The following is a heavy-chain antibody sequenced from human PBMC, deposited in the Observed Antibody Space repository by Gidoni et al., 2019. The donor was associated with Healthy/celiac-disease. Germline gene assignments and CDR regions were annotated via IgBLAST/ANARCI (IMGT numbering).Heavy chain of an antibody. J-gene: IGHJ6*03. CDR3: ARACGGDCSPIGGPVHYYYMDV. V-gene: IGHV1-2*04. Sequence: QVQLVQSGAEVKKPGASVKVSCKASGYTFTGYYMHWVRQAPGQGLEWMGWINPNSGGTNYAQKFQGWVTMTRDTSISTAYMELSRLRSDDTAVYYCARACGGDCSPIGGPVHYYYMDVWGKGTTVTVSS. D-gene: IGHD2-21*02. CDR2: INPNSGGT. CDR1: GYTFTGYY.